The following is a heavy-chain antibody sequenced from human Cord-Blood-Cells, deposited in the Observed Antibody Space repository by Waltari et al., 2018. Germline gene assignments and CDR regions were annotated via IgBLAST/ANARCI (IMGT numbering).Heavy chain of an antibody. Sequence: QVQLVQSGAEVKKPGSSVKVSCKASGGTFSSYAISWVRQAPGQGLEWMGRIIPRRGIANCAQKCQGRGTITADKSTSTAYMELSSLRSEDTAVYYCATQTGDVGVFGAFDIWGQGTMVTVSS. V-gene: IGHV1-69*09. CDR3: ATQTGDVGVFGAFDI. CDR2: IIPRRGIA. CDR1: GGTFSSYA. D-gene: IGHD7-27*01. J-gene: IGHJ3*02.